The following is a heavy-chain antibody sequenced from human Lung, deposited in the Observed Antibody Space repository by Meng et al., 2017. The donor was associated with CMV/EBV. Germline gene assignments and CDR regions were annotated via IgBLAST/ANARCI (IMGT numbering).Heavy chain of an antibody. J-gene: IGHJ5*02. V-gene: IGHV4-34*01. CDR3: ARGGVAVRHNWSDP. Sequence: SXTLSLXCAVYGGSFSGYYWSWIRQPPGKGLEWIGEINHSGSTNYNPSLKSRVTMTSDTSTSTVYMELNSLKAEDTAVYYCARGGVAVRHNWSDPWGQGRLVTVSS. CDR2: INHSGST. CDR1: GGSFSGYY. D-gene: IGHD6-6*01.